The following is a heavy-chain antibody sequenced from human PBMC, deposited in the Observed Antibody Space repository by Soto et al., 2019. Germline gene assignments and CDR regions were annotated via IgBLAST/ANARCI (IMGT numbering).Heavy chain of an antibody. J-gene: IGHJ4*02. CDR3: AITYHSSGYSHFDY. Sequence: PSETLSLTCTVSGGSISSYYWSWIRQPPGKGLEWIGYIYYSGSTNYNPSLKSRVTISVDTSKNQFSLKLSSVTAAATAVYYCAITYHSSGYSHFDYSGQRPLVTVSS. V-gene: IGHV4-59*01. CDR1: GGSISSYY. D-gene: IGHD3-22*01. CDR2: IYYSGST.